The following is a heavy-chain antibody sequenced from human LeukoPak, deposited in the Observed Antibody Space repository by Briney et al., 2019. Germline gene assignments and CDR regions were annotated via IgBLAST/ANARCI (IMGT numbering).Heavy chain of an antibody. V-gene: IGHV4-59*01. CDR3: ARDPSPAHYYYYYGMDG. CDR2: IYYSGST. J-gene: IGHJ6*04. D-gene: IGHD2-2*01. CDR1: GGSISSYY. Sequence: SETLSLTCTVSGGSISSYYWSWIRQPPGKGLEWIGYIYYSGSTNYNPSLKSRVTISVDTSKNQFSLKLSSVTAADTAVYYCARDPSPAHYYYYYGMDGWGKGTTVTVSS.